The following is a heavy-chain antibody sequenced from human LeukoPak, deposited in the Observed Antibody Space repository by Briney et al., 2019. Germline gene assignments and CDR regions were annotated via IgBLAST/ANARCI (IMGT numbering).Heavy chain of an antibody. J-gene: IGHJ3*01. D-gene: IGHD3-22*01. CDR3: ARTIYYYESTSYFSDAFDV. Sequence: GGSLRLSCAASGFTFSSYWMHWVRHVPGKGLVWVSRINEDGSSTSYADSVKGRFTISRDDAKNSLYLEMDSLRAEDTAVYYCARTIYYYESTSYFSDAFDVWGQGTMVTVSS. V-gene: IGHV3-74*01. CDR1: GFTFSSYW. CDR2: INEDGSST.